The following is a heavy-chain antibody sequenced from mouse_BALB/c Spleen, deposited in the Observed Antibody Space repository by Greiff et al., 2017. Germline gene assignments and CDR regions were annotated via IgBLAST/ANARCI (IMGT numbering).Heavy chain of an antibody. CDR1: GFTFTDYY. V-gene: IGHV7-3*02. CDR3: ARDKNYSFAY. J-gene: IGHJ3*01. Sequence: EVNVVESGGGLVQPGGSLRLSCATSGFTFTDYYMSWVRQPPGKALEWLGFIRNKANGYTTEYSASVKGRFTISRDNSQSILYLQMNTLRAEDSATYYCARDKNYSFAYWGQGTLVTVSA. D-gene: IGHD1-1*02. CDR2: IRNKANGYTT.